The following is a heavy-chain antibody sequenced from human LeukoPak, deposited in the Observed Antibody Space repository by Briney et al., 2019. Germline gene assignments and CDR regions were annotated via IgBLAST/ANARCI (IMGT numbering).Heavy chain of an antibody. CDR1: GFTFTKDG. D-gene: IGHD3-16*01. CDR3: VKGRGRDNNYCCGLDV. Sequence: GGSLRLSCVASGFTFTKDGMDWVRQTPGKGVEWLAAISCDVFNEDYTDSVKGRLPISRDHSKNTVDMRMDRLRPEDTADYSAVKGRGRDNNYCCGLDVWGQGTTVSVAS. J-gene: IGHJ6*02. CDR2: ISCDVFNE. V-gene: IGHV3-30*18.